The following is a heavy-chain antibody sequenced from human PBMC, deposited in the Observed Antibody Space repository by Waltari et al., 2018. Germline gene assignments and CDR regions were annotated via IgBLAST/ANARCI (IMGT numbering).Heavy chain of an antibody. D-gene: IGHD6-19*01. Sequence: QVQLQESGPGLVKPSETLSLTCTVSGGSISSYYWSWIRQPAGKGLEWIGRIYTSGSTNYNPSLKSRVTMSVDTSKNQFSLKLSSVTAADTAVYYCARDRGVAYSSRRENWFDPWGQGTLVTVSS. V-gene: IGHV4-4*07. CDR1: GGSISSYY. CDR3: ARDRGVAYSSRRENWFDP. J-gene: IGHJ5*02. CDR2: IYTSGST.